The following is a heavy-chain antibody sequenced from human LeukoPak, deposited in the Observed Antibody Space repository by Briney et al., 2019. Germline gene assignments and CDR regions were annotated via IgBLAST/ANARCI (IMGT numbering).Heavy chain of an antibody. CDR1: GFTFSGHW. V-gene: IGHV3-7*01. D-gene: IGHD1-14*01. CDR2: INQGGSDK. CDR3: TRDRSRAEDD. J-gene: IGHJ4*02. Sequence: GGALRLSCAASGFTFSGHWMSWVRQAPGKGLEWVANINQGGSDKYYVDSVKGRFTISRDNANNLLYLQMNSLRGEDTAVYYCTRDRSRAEDDWGQGTLVTVSS.